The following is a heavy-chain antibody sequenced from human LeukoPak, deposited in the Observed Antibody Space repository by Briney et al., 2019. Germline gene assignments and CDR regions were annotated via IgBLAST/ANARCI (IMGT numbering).Heavy chain of an antibody. Sequence: ASVKVSCKASGYTFPSYDIHWVRQATGQGLEWMGWMNPNSGNTVYAQKFQGRVTMTRNTSISTAYMDLSSLRSEDTAVHYCARGYYDSSGYYFDYWGQGTLVTVSS. CDR2: MNPNSGNT. D-gene: IGHD3-22*01. V-gene: IGHV1-8*01. CDR1: GYTFPSYD. J-gene: IGHJ4*02. CDR3: ARGYYDSSGYYFDY.